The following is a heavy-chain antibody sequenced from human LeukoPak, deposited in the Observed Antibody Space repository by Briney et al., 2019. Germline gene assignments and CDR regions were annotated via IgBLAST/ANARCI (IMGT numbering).Heavy chain of an antibody. D-gene: IGHD6-13*01. J-gene: IGHJ4*02. CDR2: IYYSGST. CDR1: GGSISSYY. V-gene: IGHV4-59*12. Sequence: SETLSLTCTVSGGSISSYYWSWIRQPPGKGLEWFGYIYYSGSTNYNPSLKSRVTISVDTSKNQFSLKLSSVTAADTAVYYCAKVKYSSRLGFDYWGQGTLVTVSS. CDR3: AKVKYSSRLGFDY.